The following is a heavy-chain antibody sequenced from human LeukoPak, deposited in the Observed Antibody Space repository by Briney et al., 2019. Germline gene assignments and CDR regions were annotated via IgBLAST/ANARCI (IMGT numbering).Heavy chain of an antibody. Sequence: PGGSLRLSCAASGFTFSNYMSWVRQAPGKGLECVSSLYSGGGTDYADSVKGRFTISRDNFKNTLYLQMNSLRADDTAVYYCARGWFGEPRDYWGQGTRVTVSS. CDR3: ARGWFGEPRDY. CDR1: GFTFSNY. D-gene: IGHD3-10*01. V-gene: IGHV3-53*01. J-gene: IGHJ4*02. CDR2: LYSGGGT.